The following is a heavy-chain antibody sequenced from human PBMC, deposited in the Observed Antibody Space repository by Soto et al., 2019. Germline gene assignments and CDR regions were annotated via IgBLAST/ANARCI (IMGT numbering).Heavy chain of an antibody. CDR1: DFSFTSHG. Sequence: QIQLVQSGPEVKKPGASMKVSCKAYDFSFTSHGISWVRQAPGQGLEWMGWISLYNGNTNYAQQFQGRVTLTTDTTTSTADMELRSLRSEATAMYFCAIYHLELFRFDYWGQGTLVTVSS. CDR3: AIYHLELFRFDY. V-gene: IGHV1-18*04. D-gene: IGHD2-2*01. J-gene: IGHJ4*02. CDR2: ISLYNGNT.